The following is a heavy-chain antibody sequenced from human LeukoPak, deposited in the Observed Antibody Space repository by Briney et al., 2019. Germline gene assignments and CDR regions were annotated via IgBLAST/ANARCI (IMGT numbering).Heavy chain of an antibody. CDR2: ISYDGSNK. Sequence: PGRSLRLSCAASGFTFSSYAMHWVRQAPGKGLEWVAVISYDGSNKYYADSVKGRFTISRDNSKNTLYVQMNSLRAEDMAVYYCAKDPILFGVDAYGMDVWGRGTTVTVSS. CDR3: AKDPILFGVDAYGMDV. CDR1: GFTFSSYA. D-gene: IGHD3-3*01. V-gene: IGHV3-30-3*01. J-gene: IGHJ6*02.